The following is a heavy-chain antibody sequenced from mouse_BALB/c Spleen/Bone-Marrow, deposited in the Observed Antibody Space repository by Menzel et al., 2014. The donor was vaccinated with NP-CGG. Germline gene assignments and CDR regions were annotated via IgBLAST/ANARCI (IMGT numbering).Heavy chain of an antibody. J-gene: IGHJ4*01. CDR3: ARPYNYAMDY. D-gene: IGHD2-10*01. CDR1: GFTFSSFG. CDR2: ISSGSSTI. V-gene: IGHV5-17*02. Sequence: EVKLVESGGGLVQPGGSRKLSCAVSGFTFSSFGMHWVRQAPEKGLEWVAYISSGSSTIYYADTVKGRFTISRDNPKNTLFLQMTSLRSEDTAMYYCARPYNYAMDYWGQGTSVTVSS.